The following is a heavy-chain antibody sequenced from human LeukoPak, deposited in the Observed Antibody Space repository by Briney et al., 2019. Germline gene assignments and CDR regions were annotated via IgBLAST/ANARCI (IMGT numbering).Heavy chain of an antibody. J-gene: IGHJ6*03. V-gene: IGHV3-20*04. CDR1: GFTFVDYG. D-gene: IGHD1-26*01. CDR2: INWNGGNT. CDR3: ARIALLQANQRDYYYYYMDV. Sequence: PGGSLRLSCAASGFTFVDYGMHWVRQAPGKGLEWVSGINWNGGNTGYADSVKGRFTISRDNAKNSLYLQMNSLRAEDMAVYYCARIALLQANQRDYYYYYMDVWGKGTTVTISS.